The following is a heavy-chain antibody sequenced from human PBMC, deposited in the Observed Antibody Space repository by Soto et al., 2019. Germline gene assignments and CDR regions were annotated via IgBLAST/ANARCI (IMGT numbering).Heavy chain of an antibody. CDR1: GFTFTDYY. CDR2: ISSGSHTI. D-gene: IGHD1-20*01. CDR3: ARGTPITATENTDYFDY. J-gene: IGHJ4*02. Sequence: QVQLVESGGDLVKPGESLRLSCAASGFTFTDYYMSWIRQAPGQGLEWIAYISSGSHTIYYADSVKGRFTVSRDNAKNSLHLQLTSLRADDTAIYYCARGTPITATENTDYFDYWGQGTLVTVSS. V-gene: IGHV3-11*01.